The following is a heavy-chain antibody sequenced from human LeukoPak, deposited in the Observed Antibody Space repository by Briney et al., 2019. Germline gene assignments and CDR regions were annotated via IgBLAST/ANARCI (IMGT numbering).Heavy chain of an antibody. V-gene: IGHV4-34*01. Sequence: SETLSLTCAVYGGSFSGYYWSWIRQPPGKGLEWIGEINHSGSTNYNPSLKSRVTISVDTSKNQFSLKLSSATAADTAVYYCARGGRLRYFDWPAYNWFDPWGQGTLVTVSS. J-gene: IGHJ5*02. CDR3: ARGGRLRYFDWPAYNWFDP. D-gene: IGHD3-9*01. CDR2: INHSGST. CDR1: GGSFSGYY.